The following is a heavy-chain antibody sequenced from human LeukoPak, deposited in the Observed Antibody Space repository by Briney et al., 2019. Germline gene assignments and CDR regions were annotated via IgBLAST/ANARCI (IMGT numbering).Heavy chain of an antibody. J-gene: IGHJ5*02. CDR1: RFRVSDYY. V-gene: IGHV3-66*03. D-gene: IGHD3/OR15-3a*01. CDR2: IRDSGEA. Sequence: PGGSLRLSRAVSRFRVSDYYMSWVRQAPGKGLEWVGLIRDSGEAFYADFARGRFAISRDESENTLYLQMNSLRVEDTAVYFCARDRAANQDWVEFDPWGQGTPVIVSS. CDR3: ARDRAANQDWVEFDP.